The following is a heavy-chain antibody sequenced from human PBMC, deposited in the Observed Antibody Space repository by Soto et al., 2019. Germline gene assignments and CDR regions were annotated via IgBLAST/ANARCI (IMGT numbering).Heavy chain of an antibody. D-gene: IGHD3-10*01. CDR2: IYHSGST. CDR1: GGSISSGGYS. Sequence: SGTLALTCAVSGGSISSGGYSWDGIRQPPGKGLEWIGYIYHSGSTLYNPSLKSRVTISVDKSKNQFSLRLYSVTAADTAVDYCDRDQLAGTWFDPRGQGTLVSVSS. J-gene: IGHJ5*02. CDR3: DRDQLAGTWFDP. V-gene: IGHV4-30-2*01.